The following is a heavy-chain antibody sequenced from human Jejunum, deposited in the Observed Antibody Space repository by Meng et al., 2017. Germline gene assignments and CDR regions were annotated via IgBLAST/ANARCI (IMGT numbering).Heavy chain of an antibody. CDR1: GISFSTSG. D-gene: IGHD3-10*01. V-gene: IGHV3-33*01. CDR2: IWSDGSNK. CDR3: ARDQGVRDLDH. Sequence: VRLVEAGGGVVQPGRSLRLSCVASGISFSTSGMHWVRQAPGKGLEWVAMIWSDGSNKYYADSVKGRFTISRDNSKNTVYLQMDSLRADDTAVFYCARDQGVRDLDHWGQGTLVTVSS. J-gene: IGHJ4*02.